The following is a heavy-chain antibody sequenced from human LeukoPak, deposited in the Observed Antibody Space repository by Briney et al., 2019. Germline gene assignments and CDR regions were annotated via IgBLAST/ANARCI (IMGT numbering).Heavy chain of an antibody. CDR3: ACLTLTYYFDY. CDR1: GGSISSSSYY. D-gene: IGHD3-16*01. J-gene: IGHJ4*02. CDR2: IYYSGST. Sequence: SQTLSLTCTVSGGSISSSSYYWGWIRQPPGKGLEWIGSIYYSGSTYYNPSLKSRVTISVDTSKNQFSLKLSSVTAADTAVYYCACLTLTYYFDYWGQGTLVTVSS. V-gene: IGHV4-39*01.